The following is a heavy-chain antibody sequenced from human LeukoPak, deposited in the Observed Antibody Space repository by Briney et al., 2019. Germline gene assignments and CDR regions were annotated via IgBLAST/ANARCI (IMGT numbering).Heavy chain of an antibody. CDR1: GGSISSYY. Sequence: SETLSLTCTVSGGSISSYYWSWIRQPPGKGLEWIGYIYYSGSTNYNPSLKSRVTISVDTSKNQFSLKLSSVTAADTAVYYCARDLAYGGYPDAFDIWGQGTMVTVSS. CDR3: ARDLAYGGYPDAFDI. V-gene: IGHV4-59*12. CDR2: IYYSGST. J-gene: IGHJ3*02. D-gene: IGHD5-12*01.